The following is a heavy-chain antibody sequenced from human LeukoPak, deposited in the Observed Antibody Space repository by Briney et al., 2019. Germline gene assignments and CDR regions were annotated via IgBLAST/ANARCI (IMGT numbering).Heavy chain of an antibody. Sequence: PGGSLRLSCVASGFAVGSNYMCWVRQAPGKGLEWVSLIYSGGAIRYADSVKGRFTISRDSSKNTLFLQMNDLTVEDTARYYCARRPGNWGQGILVTVSS. CDR1: GFAVGSNY. D-gene: IGHD1-14*01. CDR3: ARRPGN. V-gene: IGHV3-53*01. J-gene: IGHJ4*02. CDR2: IYSGGAI.